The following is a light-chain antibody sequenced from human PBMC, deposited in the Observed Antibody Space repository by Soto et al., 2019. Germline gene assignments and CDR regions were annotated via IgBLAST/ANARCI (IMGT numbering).Light chain of an antibody. CDR3: QQYNDWPPYT. Sequence: ETVMTQSPATLSVSPGERATLSCRASQSVYSNLAWYQQKPGQAPRLLISDASTRATGIPARFSGSGSGTEFSLTISSLRSEDFAEYYCQQYNDWPPYTFGQGTKLEIK. J-gene: IGKJ2*01. CDR1: QSVYSN. V-gene: IGKV3-15*01. CDR2: DAS.